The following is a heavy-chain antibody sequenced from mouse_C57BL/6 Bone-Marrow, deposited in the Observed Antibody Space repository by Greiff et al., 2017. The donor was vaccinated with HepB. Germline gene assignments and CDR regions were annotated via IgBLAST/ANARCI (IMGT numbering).Heavy chain of an antibody. CDR1: GFNIKDDY. V-gene: IGHV14-4*01. Sequence: EVQLQQSGAELVRPGASVKLSCTASGFNIKDDYMHWVKQRHEQGLEWIGWIDPENGDTEYASKFQGKATITADTSSNTAYLQLSSLTSEDTAVYYCTKDSNYSYYYAMDYWGQGTSVTVSS. CDR2: IDPENGDT. J-gene: IGHJ4*01. CDR3: TKDSNYSYYYAMDY. D-gene: IGHD2-5*01.